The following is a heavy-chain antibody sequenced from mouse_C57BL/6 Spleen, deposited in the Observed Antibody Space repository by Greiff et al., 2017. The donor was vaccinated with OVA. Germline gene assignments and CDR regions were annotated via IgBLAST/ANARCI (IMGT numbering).Heavy chain of an antibody. CDR3: ARGYYSYFDY. CDR1: GFTFSDYY. Sequence: EVHLVESEGGLVQPGRSMKLSCTASGFTFSDYYMAWVRQVPEKGLEWVANINYDGSSTYYLDSLKSRFIISRDNAKNILYLQMSSLKSEDTATYYCARGYYSYFDYWGQGTTLTVSS. D-gene: IGHD1-1*01. J-gene: IGHJ2*01. V-gene: IGHV5-16*01. CDR2: INYDGSST.